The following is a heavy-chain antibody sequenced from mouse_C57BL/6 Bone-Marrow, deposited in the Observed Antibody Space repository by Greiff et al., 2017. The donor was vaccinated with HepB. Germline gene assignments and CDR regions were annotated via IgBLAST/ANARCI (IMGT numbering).Heavy chain of an antibody. CDR2: INPNNGGT. CDR1: GYTFTDYN. CDR3: ARTLITTVVARYYFDY. V-gene: IGHV1-22*01. D-gene: IGHD1-1*01. Sequence: VQLQQSGPELVKPGASVKMSCKASGYTFTDYNMHWVKQSHGKSLEWIGYINPNNGGTSYNQKFKGKATLTVNKSSSTAYMELRSLTSEDSAVYYCARTLITTVVARYYFDYWGQGTTLTVSS. J-gene: IGHJ2*01.